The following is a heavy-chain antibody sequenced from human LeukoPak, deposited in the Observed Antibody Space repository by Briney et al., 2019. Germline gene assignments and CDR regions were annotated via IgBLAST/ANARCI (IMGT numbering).Heavy chain of an antibody. CDR3: AKSRGSITMIVVVYQYYFDY. CDR1: GLTFSNYA. D-gene: IGHD3-22*01. Sequence: GGSLRLSCAASGLTFSNYAMSWVRQAPGKGLEWVSAISESGTGTYYADSVKGRFTISRDNSKNTLSLQMTSLRAEDTAVYYCAKSRGSITMIVVVYQYYFDYWGQGTLVTVSS. V-gene: IGHV3-23*01. J-gene: IGHJ4*02. CDR2: ISESGTGT.